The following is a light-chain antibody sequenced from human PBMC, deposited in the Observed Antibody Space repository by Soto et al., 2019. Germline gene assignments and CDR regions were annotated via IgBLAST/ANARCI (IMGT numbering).Light chain of an antibody. Sequence: QSVLTQPDSVSGYLGESITISCTGTNTDIGGYNYVSWYQQHPGKAPKLMIYEVSKRPSGVPDRFSGSKSGNTASLTVSGLQAEDEADYYCSSYAGSNNLYGFGTGTKVTV. J-gene: IGLJ1*01. CDR3: SSYAGSNNLYG. V-gene: IGLV2-8*01. CDR2: EVS. CDR1: NTDIGGYNY.